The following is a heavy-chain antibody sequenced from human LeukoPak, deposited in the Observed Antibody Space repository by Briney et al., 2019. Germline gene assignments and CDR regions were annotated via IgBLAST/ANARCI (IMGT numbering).Heavy chain of an antibody. J-gene: IGHJ4*02. CDR2: NYNSGSA. D-gene: IGHD6-13*01. V-gene: IGHV4-59*08. CDR3: ARIGAAGAGGLDY. Sequence: PSETLSLTCTVSGGSISSYYWSWIRQPPGKGLEWIGYNYNSGSANYNPSLKSRVTISVDTSKNQFSLKLSSVTAADTAVYYCARIGAAGAGGLDYWGQGTLVTVSS. CDR1: GGSISSYY.